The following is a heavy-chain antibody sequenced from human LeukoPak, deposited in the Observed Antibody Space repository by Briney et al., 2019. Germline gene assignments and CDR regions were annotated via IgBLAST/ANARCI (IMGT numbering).Heavy chain of an antibody. CDR3: ARGTWLVQSYYFVY. V-gene: IGHV4-59*01. J-gene: IGHJ4*02. D-gene: IGHD6-19*01. CDR1: GGSLSSYY. Sequence: SETLSLTCIVSGGSLSSYYWSWIRQPPGKGLEWIGYIYYSGSTNYNPSLKSRVTISVDTSKNQFSLKLSYVTAADTAVYYWARGTWLVQSYYFVYRHQGTLVTVSS. CDR2: IYYSGST.